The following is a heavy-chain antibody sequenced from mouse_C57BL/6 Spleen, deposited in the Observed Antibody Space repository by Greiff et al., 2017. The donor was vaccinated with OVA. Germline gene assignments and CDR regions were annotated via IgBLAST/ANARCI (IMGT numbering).Heavy chain of an antibody. Sequence: VQLQQSGAELVRPGASVKLSCTASGFNIKDDYMHWVKQRPEQGLEWIGWIDPENGDTEYASKFQGKATITADTSYNAAYLQRSGLTSEDTAVYYCTTSRGSSPFAYGGQGTLVTVSA. CDR3: TTSRGSSPFAY. CDR1: GFNIKDDY. J-gene: IGHJ3*01. D-gene: IGHD1-1*01. CDR2: IDPENGDT. V-gene: IGHV14-4*01.